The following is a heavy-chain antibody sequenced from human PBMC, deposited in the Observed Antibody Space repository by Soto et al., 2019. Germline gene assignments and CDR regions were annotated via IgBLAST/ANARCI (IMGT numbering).Heavy chain of an antibody. Sequence: QVQVVQSGVEVRRPGSSVKVSCKASGDTFKNCVISWVRQAPGQGLEWMGGIIPLFGTTDFAQRFQGRLKITAEESTTTAYMELSRLRAEDNATYYWAAERVFGKVYVDWGQGTTVIVSS. V-gene: IGHV1-69*01. CDR1: GDTFKNCV. CDR3: AAERVFGKVYVD. J-gene: IGHJ6*01. CDR2: IIPLFGTT. D-gene: IGHD1-1*01.